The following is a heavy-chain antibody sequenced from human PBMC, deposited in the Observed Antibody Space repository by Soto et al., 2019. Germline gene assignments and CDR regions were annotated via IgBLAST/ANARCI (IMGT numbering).Heavy chain of an antibody. Sequence: GVSLRVSCAASGCTFSSYVRHWVRQAPGKGLEWVAVISYDGSNKYYADSVKGRFTISRDNSKNTLYLQMNSLRAEDTAVYYCAKDAEMATIFGYFDYWGQGTLVTVSS. D-gene: IGHD5-12*01. CDR2: ISYDGSNK. V-gene: IGHV3-30*18. J-gene: IGHJ4*02. CDR3: AKDAEMATIFGYFDY. CDR1: GCTFSSYV.